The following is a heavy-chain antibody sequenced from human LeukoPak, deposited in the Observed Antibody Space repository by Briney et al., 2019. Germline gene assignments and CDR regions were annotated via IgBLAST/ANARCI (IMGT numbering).Heavy chain of an antibody. CDR3: ARDWSYGDYSGY. D-gene: IGHD1-26*01. CDR2: INPSGGST. J-gene: IGHJ4*02. CDR1: GGTFSSYA. V-gene: IGHV1-46*01. Sequence: ASVKVSCKASGGTFSSYAISWVRQAPGQGLEWMGIINPSGGSTSYAQKFQGRVTMTRDTSTSTVYMELSSLRSEDTAVYYCARDWSYGDYSGYWGQGTLVTVSS.